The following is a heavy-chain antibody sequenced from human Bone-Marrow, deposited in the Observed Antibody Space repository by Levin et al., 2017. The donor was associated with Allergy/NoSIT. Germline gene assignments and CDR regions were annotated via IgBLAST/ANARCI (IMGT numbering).Heavy chain of an antibody. CDR1: GFTFSSYW. Sequence: PGGSLRLSCAASGFTFSSYWMHWVRQSPGKGLEWVSLITSDGSDTTYADSVRGRFTISRDNAGNTLFLQMSSLRVDDTAVYYCARDKYYTMDVWGQGTTVTVSS. D-gene: IGHD3-3*01. CDR3: ARDKYYTMDV. J-gene: IGHJ6*02. CDR2: ITSDGSDT. V-gene: IGHV3-74*01.